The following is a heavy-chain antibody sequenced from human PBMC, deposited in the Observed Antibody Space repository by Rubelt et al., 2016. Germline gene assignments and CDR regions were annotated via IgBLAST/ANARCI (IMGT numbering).Heavy chain of an antibody. V-gene: IGHV4-59*08. Sequence: QVQLQESGPGLVKPSETLSLTCTVSGGSISPYYWSWIRQPPGKGLEWLGYIYYIGSTNYNPSLKSRVTISVETSKNQSSLKLSAVTAAGTAVYDCAGRRGGSSWRDYWGQGTLVTVSS. CDR1: GGSISPYY. CDR2: IYYIGST. J-gene: IGHJ4*02. D-gene: IGHD6-13*01. CDR3: AGRRGGSSWRDY.